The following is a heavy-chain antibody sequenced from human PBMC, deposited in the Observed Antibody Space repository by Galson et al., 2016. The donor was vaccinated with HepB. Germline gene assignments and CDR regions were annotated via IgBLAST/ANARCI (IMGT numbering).Heavy chain of an antibody. CDR2: ITSSGGNT. V-gene: IGHV3-23*01. D-gene: IGHD1-7*01. J-gene: IGHJ6*02. CDR3: AKDHTGSTVGWSDGMDV. CDR1: GFTFTRYA. Sequence: SLRLSCAASGFTFTRYAMTWVRQAPGKGLEWVSSITSSGGNTYYTDSVKGRFTISRDNSQNPLLLHLSSLRVEDTAVYYCAKDHTGSTVGWSDGMDVWGQGTRVTVSS.